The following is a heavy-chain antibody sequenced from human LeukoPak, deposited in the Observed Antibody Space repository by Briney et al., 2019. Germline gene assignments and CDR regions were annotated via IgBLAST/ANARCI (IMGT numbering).Heavy chain of an antibody. D-gene: IGHD6-19*01. CDR3: AKVRWDNSGWYYLDS. J-gene: IGHJ4*02. Sequence: GGSLRLSCAASRFTFSSYGMHWVRQAPGKGLEWMAVISYNGINEYYADSVKGRFTISRDNSKSTLLLQMNSLRAEDTAVYYCAKVRWDNSGWYYLDSWGQGTLVTVSS. CDR1: RFTFSSYG. CDR2: ISYNGINE. V-gene: IGHV3-30*18.